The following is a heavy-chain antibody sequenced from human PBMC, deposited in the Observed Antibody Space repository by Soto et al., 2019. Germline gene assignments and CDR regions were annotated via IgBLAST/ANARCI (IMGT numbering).Heavy chain of an antibody. CDR1: GGTFSDLA. D-gene: IGHD4-4*01. CDR2: IIPLVGTP. J-gene: IGHJ4*02. Sequence: QVHLVQSGAEVKKPGSSVKVSCKTSGGTFSDLAFRWVRQAPRQGLELVGGIIPLVGTPNYAREFQGRVSISADESSNTVYMELRSLSSEDTAVYYCASERVAEMSTGGYFDNWGQGTLVTVSS. CDR3: ASERVAEMSTGGYFDN. V-gene: IGHV1-69*01.